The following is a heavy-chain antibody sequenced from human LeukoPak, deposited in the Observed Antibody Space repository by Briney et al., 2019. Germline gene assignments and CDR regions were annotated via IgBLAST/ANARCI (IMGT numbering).Heavy chain of an antibody. Sequence: PGGSLRLSCAPSGFTFSIYGMHWVRKAPDKGLEWGALVWSDGNGKFYADSVKGRLTISRENSKNTLYLQMNSLRAEDTAVYYCVRVLTVTFDSWGQGSLVTVSS. CDR1: GFTFSIYG. V-gene: IGHV3-33*01. D-gene: IGHD4-17*01. CDR3: VRVLTVTFDS. CDR2: VWSDGNGK. J-gene: IGHJ4*02.